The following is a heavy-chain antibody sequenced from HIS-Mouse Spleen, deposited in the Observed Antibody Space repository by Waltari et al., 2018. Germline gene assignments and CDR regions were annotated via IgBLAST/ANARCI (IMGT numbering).Heavy chain of an antibody. CDR2: INPNSGGT. J-gene: IGHJ3*02. Sequence: QVQLVQSGAEVKKPGASVKVSCKASGYTFTGYYTHGVRQAPGQGLEWMGWINPNSGGTNYAQKFQGRVTMTRDTSISTAYMELRRLRSDDTAVYYCAREQQLELGAFDIWGQGTMVTVSS. V-gene: IGHV1-2*02. CDR1: GYTFTGYY. CDR3: AREQQLELGAFDI. D-gene: IGHD6-13*01.